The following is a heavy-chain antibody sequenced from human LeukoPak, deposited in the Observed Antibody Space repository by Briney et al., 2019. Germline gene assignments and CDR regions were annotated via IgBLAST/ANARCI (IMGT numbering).Heavy chain of an antibody. CDR3: TIVGEMTTVTTAGV. V-gene: IGHV3-15*01. Sequence: GGSLRLSCAASGFTFSNAWMSWVRQAPGKGLEWVGRIKSKTDGGTTDYAAPVKGRFTISRDDSKNTLYLQMNSLKTEDTAVYYCTIVGEMTTVTTAGVWGQGTLVTVSS. CDR1: GFTFSNAW. J-gene: IGHJ4*02. CDR2: IKSKTDGGTT. D-gene: IGHD4-17*01.